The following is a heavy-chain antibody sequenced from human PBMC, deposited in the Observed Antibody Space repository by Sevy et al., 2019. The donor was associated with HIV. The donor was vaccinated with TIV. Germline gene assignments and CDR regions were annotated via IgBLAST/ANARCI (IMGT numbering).Heavy chain of an antibody. CDR3: ASLLAAADAFDY. Sequence: GGSLRLSCAASGLNFDDYGMSWVRQAPGKGLEWVSAINWNGVGTSYADSVKGRFTISRDNAKNSLYVQMNSLRAEDTAVYYCASLLAAADAFDYWGQGTLVTVSS. CDR2: INWNGVGT. D-gene: IGHD6-13*01. J-gene: IGHJ4*02. V-gene: IGHV3-20*04. CDR1: GLNFDDYG.